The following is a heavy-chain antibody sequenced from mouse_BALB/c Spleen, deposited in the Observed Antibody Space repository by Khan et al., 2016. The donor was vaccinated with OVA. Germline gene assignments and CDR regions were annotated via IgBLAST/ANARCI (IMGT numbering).Heavy chain of an antibody. CDR3: ARAYYRYDGYYAMDY. CDR1: GFSLSRYN. Sequence: QVQLKESGPGLVAPSQSLSITCTVSGFSLSRYNIHWVRQPPGKGLEWLGMIWGGGGTDYNSTLKSRLSIRKDNSKSQVFLKMNSLQTEYTAMYYCARAYYRYDGYYAMDYWGQGTSVTVSS. CDR2: IWGGGGT. V-gene: IGHV2-6-4*01. J-gene: IGHJ4*01. D-gene: IGHD2-14*01.